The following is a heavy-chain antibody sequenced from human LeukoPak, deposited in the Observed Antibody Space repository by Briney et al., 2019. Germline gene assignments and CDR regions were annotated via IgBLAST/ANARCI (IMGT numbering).Heavy chain of an antibody. CDR3: ARDRAGGSYVYYYYGMDV. CDR2: IYTSGST. V-gene: IGHV4-61*02. J-gene: IGHJ6*02. CDR1: GGSISSGSYY. Sequence: SQTLSLTCTVSGGSISSGSYYWSWIRQPAGKGLEWIGRIYTSGSTNYNPSLKSRVTISVDTSKNQFSPKLSSVTAADTAVYYCARDRAGGSYVYYYYGMDVWGQGTTVTVSS. D-gene: IGHD1-26*01.